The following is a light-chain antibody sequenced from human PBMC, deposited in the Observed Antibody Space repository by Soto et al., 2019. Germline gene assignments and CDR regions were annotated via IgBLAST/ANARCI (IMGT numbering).Light chain of an antibody. CDR1: QSISNY. J-gene: IGKJ4*01. V-gene: IGKV1-39*01. Sequence: DIQMTQSPSSLSASVGDRVTITCRASQSISNYLNWYQQKPGKAPNLLIYAASSLQGGVPSRFSGSGSGTAVTLTISRLQSEDFATYYCQQSYSTPLTFGGGTRVEIK. CDR2: AAS. CDR3: QQSYSTPLT.